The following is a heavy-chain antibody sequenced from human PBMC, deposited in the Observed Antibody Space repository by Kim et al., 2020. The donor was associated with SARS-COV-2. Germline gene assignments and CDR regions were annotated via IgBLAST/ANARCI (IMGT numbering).Heavy chain of an antibody. V-gene: IGHV4-34*01. CDR3: ARGKVAVAGMIFLRYYFDY. CDR2: INHSGST. D-gene: IGHD6-19*01. Sequence: SETLSLTCAVYGGSFSGYYWSWIRQPPGKGLEWIGEINHSGSTNYNPSLKSRVTISVDTSKNQFSLKLSSVTAADTAVYYCARGKVAVAGMIFLRYYFDYWAQEPWSPSPQ. CDR1: GGSFSGYY. J-gene: IGHJ4*01.